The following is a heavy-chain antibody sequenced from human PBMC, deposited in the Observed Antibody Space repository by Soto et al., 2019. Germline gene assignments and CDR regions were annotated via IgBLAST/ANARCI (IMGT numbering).Heavy chain of an antibody. CDR1: GYSFTSYG. J-gene: IGHJ1*01. CDR3: ARDWGTFTLAVPGT. CDR2: ISAYNGNT. D-gene: IGHD6-19*01. V-gene: IGHV1-18*01. Sequence: QARLVQSGAEVKKPGASVKVSCEASGYSFTSYGISGVRQAPGQGLEWMGWISAYNGNTKYAQNFQGRVTMTTDTPTSTAYMDLRSLRTDDTAVYYCARDWGTFTLAVPGTWGQGTLVTVAS.